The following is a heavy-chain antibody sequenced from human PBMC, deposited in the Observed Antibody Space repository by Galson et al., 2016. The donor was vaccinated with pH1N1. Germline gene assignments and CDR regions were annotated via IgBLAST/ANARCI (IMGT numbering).Heavy chain of an antibody. D-gene: IGHD3-3*01. Sequence: SLRLSCAASGFTFSSYAMNWVRQAPGKGLEWVSYISSSGSTIYYADSVKGRFTISRDNAKNSLDLQMNSLRAEDTAVYYCARTSIFGVVIKMYGMDVWGPRTTGTVSS. CDR2: ISSSGSTI. V-gene: IGHV3-48*03. CDR1: GFTFSSYA. CDR3: ARTSIFGVVIKMYGMDV. J-gene: IGHJ6*02.